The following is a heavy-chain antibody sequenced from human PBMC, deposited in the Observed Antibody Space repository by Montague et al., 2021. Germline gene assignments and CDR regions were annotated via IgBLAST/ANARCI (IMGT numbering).Heavy chain of an antibody. CDR1: GFTFTCFT. CDR3: ARVSLANIGVTIDD. J-gene: IGHJ6*03. Sequence: SLRLSCAASGFTFTCFTMTWVRQAPGKGLQWLSSIVSSSIYILYADSVKGRFTISRDNAENSVSLQMNYLRADDTAVYYCARVSLANIGVTIDDWGKGTPVTVSS. CDR2: IVSSSIYI. D-gene: IGHD6-19*01. V-gene: IGHV3-21*01.